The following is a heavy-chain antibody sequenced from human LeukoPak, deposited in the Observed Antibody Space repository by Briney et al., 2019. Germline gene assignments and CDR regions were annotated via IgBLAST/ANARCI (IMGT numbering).Heavy chain of an antibody. D-gene: IGHD4-17*01. CDR2: IYPGDSDT. CDR1: GYSFTSYW. CDR3: ARHGYGDYPYAFDI. V-gene: IGHV5-51*01. Sequence: HGESLKISCTGSGYSFTSYWIGWVRQVPGKGLEWIGIIYPGDSDTRYSPSFQGQVTISADKSISTAYLQWSSLKASDTAMYYCARHGYGDYPYAFDIWGQGTMVTVSS. J-gene: IGHJ3*02.